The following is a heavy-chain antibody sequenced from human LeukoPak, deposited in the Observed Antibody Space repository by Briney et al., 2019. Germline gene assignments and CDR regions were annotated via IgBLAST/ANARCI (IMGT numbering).Heavy chain of an antibody. CDR3: ARGFDSYNGMDV. J-gene: IGHJ6*02. D-gene: IGHD3-9*01. Sequence: PGGSLRLSCAASGFTLGIYWMSWVRQAPGKGLEWVANIKEDGSEKYYVDSAKGRFTISRDNARNSLFLQMNSLRVDDTAVYYCARGFDSYNGMDVWGQGTTVTVSS. CDR2: IKEDGSEK. V-gene: IGHV3-7*03. CDR1: GFTLGIYW.